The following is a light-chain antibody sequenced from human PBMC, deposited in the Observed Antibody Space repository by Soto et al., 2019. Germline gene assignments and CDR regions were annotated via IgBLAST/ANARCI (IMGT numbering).Light chain of an antibody. J-gene: IGLJ2*01. CDR3: QSAHSSGTYVV. CDR2: KDT. V-gene: IGLV3-25*03. CDR1: ALPKQY. Sequence: SYELTQPPSMSLSPGQTARITCSGDALPKQYAYWYQKKPGQAPVLVIYKDTERPSGIPERFSGSSSGTAVTLTINGIQAEDEADYYCQSAHSSGTYVVFGGGTKVTVL.